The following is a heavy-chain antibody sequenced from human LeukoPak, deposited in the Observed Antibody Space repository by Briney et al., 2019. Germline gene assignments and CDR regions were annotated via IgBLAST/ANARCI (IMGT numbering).Heavy chain of an antibody. J-gene: IGHJ3*02. Sequence: SETLSLTCTVSGYSISSGYYWGWIRQPPGKGLEWIGIIYHSGSTYYNPSLKSRVTISVDTSKNQFSLKLSSVTAADTAVYYCARSSGYCSSTSCYIDAFDIWGQGTMVTVSS. CDR1: GYSISSGYY. V-gene: IGHV4-38-2*02. D-gene: IGHD2-2*01. CDR2: IYHSGST. CDR3: ARSSGYCSSTSCYIDAFDI.